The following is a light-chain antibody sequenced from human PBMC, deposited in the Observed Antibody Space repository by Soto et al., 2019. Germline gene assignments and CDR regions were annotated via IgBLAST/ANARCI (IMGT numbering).Light chain of an antibody. V-gene: IGKV1-39*01. CDR2: AAS. CDR3: QQSYSSPRT. J-gene: IGKJ2*01. CDR1: QSISTY. Sequence: DIQMTQSPFSLSASVGDRVTITCRASQSISTYLNWYQQKPGKAPKLLIYAASNLQSGVPSRFSGSGSGKDFTLIISRLQPEDYAIYSCQQSYSSPRTFGQGTKLEIK.